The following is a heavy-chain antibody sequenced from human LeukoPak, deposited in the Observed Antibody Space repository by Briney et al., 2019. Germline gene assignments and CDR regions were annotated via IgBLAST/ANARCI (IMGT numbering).Heavy chain of an antibody. CDR3: AKRPAKYYYDSSGYYHDY. J-gene: IGHJ4*02. CDR2: ISGSGGST. V-gene: IGHV3-23*01. Sequence: GGSLRLSCAAPGFTFSSYAMSWVRQAPGKGLEWVSAISGSGGSTYYADSVKGRFTISRDNSKNTLYLQMNSLRAEDTAVYYCAKRPAKYYYDSSGYYHDYWGQGTLVTVSS. CDR1: GFTFSSYA. D-gene: IGHD3-22*01.